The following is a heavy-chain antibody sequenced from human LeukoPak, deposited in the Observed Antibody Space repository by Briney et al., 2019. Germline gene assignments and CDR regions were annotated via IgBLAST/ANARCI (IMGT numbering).Heavy chain of an antibody. J-gene: IGHJ4*02. CDR1: GFSLGTSGVI. D-gene: IGHD2-15*01. CDR2: IYWNDDK. CDR3: AHRLRYCSGDSCYSTFDY. Sequence: SGPTLVKPTQTLTLTCTFSGFSLGTSGVIVGWIRQPPGKALEWLALIYWNDDKRYSPSLKSRLTITKDTSKNQVVLTMTNMDPVDTATYYCAHRLRYCSGDSCYSTFDYWGQGTLVTVSS. V-gene: IGHV2-5*01.